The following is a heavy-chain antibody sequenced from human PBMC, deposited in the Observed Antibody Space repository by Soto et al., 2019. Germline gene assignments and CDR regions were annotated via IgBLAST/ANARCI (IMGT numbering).Heavy chain of an antibody. V-gene: IGHV4-61*01. CDR3: ARESPTTALGYCSSTGCYVGSVFDY. CDR1: GGSVSSGSYY. D-gene: IGHD2-2*01. Sequence: SETLSLTCTVSGGSVSSGSYYWSWIRQPPGKGLEWIGYIYYSGSTNYNPSLKSRVTISVDTSKNQFSLKLSSVTAAGTAVYYCARESPTTALGYCSSTGCYVGSVFDYWGQGTLSTVSS. CDR2: IYYSGST. J-gene: IGHJ4*02.